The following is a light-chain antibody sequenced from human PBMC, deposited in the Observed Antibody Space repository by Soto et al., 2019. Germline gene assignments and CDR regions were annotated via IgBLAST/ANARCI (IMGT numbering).Light chain of an antibody. CDR2: DAS. CDR3: QQRSNWPPIT. V-gene: IGKV3-11*01. CDR1: QSVSRSH. Sequence: EIVLTQSPGTLSLSPGERATLSCRASQSVSRSHLAWYQQKPGQAPRLLIYDASNRATGIPARFSGSGSGTDFTLTISSLEPEDFAVYYCQQRSNWPPITFGQGTRLEIK. J-gene: IGKJ5*01.